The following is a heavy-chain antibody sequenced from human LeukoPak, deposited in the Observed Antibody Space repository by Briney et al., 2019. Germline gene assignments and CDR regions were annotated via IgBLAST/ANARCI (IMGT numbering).Heavy chain of an antibody. J-gene: IGHJ3*02. CDR1: GGSFSGYY. V-gene: IGHV4-34*01. CDR2: INHSGST. CDR3: ARVLEDSSSSGDAFDI. D-gene: IGHD6-6*01. Sequence: SETLSLTCAVYGGSFSGYYWSWIRQPPGKGLEWIGEINHSGSTNYNPSLKSRVTISVDTSKNQFSLKLSSVTAADTAVYYCARVLEDSSSSGDAFDIWGQGTMVTVSS.